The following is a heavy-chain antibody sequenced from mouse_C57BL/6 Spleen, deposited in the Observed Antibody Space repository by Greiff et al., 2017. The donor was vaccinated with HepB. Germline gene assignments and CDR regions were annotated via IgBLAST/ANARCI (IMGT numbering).Heavy chain of an antibody. CDR2: IDPETGGT. D-gene: IGHD2-4*01. CDR1: GYTFTDYE. CDR3: TRWDYDDVLYYFDY. V-gene: IGHV1-15*01. Sequence: VQLQQSGAELVRPGASVTLSCKASGYTFTDYEMHWVKQTPVHGLEWIGAIDPETGGTAYNQKFKGKAILTADKSSSTAYMELRSLTSEDSAVYYFTRWDYDDVLYYFDYWGQGTTLTVSS. J-gene: IGHJ2*01.